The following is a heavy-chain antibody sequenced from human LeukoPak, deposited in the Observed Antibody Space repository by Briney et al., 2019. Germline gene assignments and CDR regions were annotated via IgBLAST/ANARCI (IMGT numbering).Heavy chain of an antibody. CDR1: GGSISNYY. D-gene: IGHD3-10*01. J-gene: IGHJ4*02. Sequence: PSETLSLTCTVSGGSISNYYWSWIRQPPGKGLEWIGYVYYSGSTNYNPSLKSRVTISVDTSKNQFSLKLSSVTAADTAVNYCARLLSGYFDYWGQGTLVTVSS. CDR2: VYYSGST. CDR3: ARLLSGYFDY. V-gene: IGHV4-59*08.